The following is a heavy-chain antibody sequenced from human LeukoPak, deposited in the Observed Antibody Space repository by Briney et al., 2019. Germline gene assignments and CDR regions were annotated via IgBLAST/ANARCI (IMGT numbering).Heavy chain of an antibody. V-gene: IGHV3-21*01. Sequence: PGGSLRLSCAASGFTFRSYEMNWVRQAPGKGLEWVSSISSSSSYIYYADSVKGRFTISRDNSKNTLYLQMNSLRAEDTAVYYCAKDLLQWLVSFPPDYWGQGTLVTVSS. CDR2: ISSSSSYI. J-gene: IGHJ4*02. CDR3: AKDLLQWLVSFPPDY. CDR1: GFTFRSYE. D-gene: IGHD6-19*01.